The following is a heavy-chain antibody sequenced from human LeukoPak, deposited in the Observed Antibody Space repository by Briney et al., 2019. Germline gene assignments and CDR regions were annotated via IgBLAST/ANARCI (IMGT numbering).Heavy chain of an antibody. CDR2: FDPEDGET. Sequence: GASVKVSCKVSGYTLTELSMHWVRQAPGKGLEWMGGFDPEDGETIYAQKFQGRVTMTEDTSTDTAYMELSSLRSEDTAVYYCATGGPLSCSGGSCYMFGWFDPWGQGTLVTVSS. V-gene: IGHV1-24*01. CDR3: ATGGPLSCSGGSCYMFGWFDP. J-gene: IGHJ5*02. D-gene: IGHD2-15*01. CDR1: GYTLTELS.